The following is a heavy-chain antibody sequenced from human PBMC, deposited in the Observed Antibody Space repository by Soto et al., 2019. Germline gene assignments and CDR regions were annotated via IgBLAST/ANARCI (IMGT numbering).Heavy chain of an antibody. V-gene: IGHV4-59*12. CDR3: ARDSHGGNTYFDL. Sequence: SETLSLTCTVSGGSISSDYWSWIRQPPGKGLEWIGYIYFSGSTSYSPSLKSRLTISLNTSNNQFSLKLTSVTAADTAVYYCARDSHGGNTYFDLWGQGALVTVSS. J-gene: IGHJ4*02. CDR1: GGSISSDY. CDR2: IYFSGST. D-gene: IGHD1-26*01.